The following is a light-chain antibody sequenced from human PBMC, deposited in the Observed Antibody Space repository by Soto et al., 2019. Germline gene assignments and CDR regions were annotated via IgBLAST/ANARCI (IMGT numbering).Light chain of an antibody. CDR2: AAS. V-gene: IGKV1-27*01. CDR3: QKYSSVIT. CDR1: QGISNF. Sequence: DIQMTQSPSSLSTSVGDRVTITCRASQGISNFLARYQQKPGKVPKLLLSAASTLQSGVPSRFSGSGSGTDFTLTITSLQPEDVATYYCQKYSSVITFGQGTRLEIK. J-gene: IGKJ5*01.